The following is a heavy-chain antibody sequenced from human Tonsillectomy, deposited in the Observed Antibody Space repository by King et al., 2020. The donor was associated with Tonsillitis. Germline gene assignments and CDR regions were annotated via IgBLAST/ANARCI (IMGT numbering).Heavy chain of an antibody. D-gene: IGHD3-22*01. CDR3: ARDALTDSSGYYYSDFDY. Sequence: VQLVESGGGLVQPGGSLRLSCAASGFTFSSYWMSWVRQAPGKGLEWVANIKQDGSEKYYVDSVKGRFTISRDNAKNSLYLQMNSLGAEDTAVYYCARDALTDSSGYYYSDFDYWGQGTLVTVSS. V-gene: IGHV3-7*01. J-gene: IGHJ4*02. CDR2: IKQDGSEK. CDR1: GFTFSSYW.